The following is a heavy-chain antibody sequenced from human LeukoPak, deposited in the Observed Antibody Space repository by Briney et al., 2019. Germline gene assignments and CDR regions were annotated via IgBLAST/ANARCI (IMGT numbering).Heavy chain of an antibody. CDR3: ARDLADSSGIFFDY. Sequence: ASETLSLTCTVSGGSFSNYYWNWIRQPPGKGLEWIGYIYPNGNTNYNSSLKSRVTISADTSKNQSSLNLKSLTAADTAVYYCARDLADSSGIFFDYWGQGALVTVS. J-gene: IGHJ4*02. V-gene: IGHV4-59*01. D-gene: IGHD5-18*01. CDR2: IYPNGNT. CDR1: GGSFSNYY.